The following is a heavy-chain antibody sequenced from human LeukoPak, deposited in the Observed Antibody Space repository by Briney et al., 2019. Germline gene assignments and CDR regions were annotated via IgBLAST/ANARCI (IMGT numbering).Heavy chain of an antibody. CDR1: GGSISSYY. D-gene: IGHD1-26*01. Sequence: SETLSLTCTVSGGSISSYYWSWIRQPPGKGLEWIGYIFSSGSTNYNPSLKSRVTISLDTSNNHFSLKLSSVTAADTAVYFCARRVSGSSLRLGLYWGQGALVTVSS. CDR3: ARRVSGSSLRLGLY. V-gene: IGHV4-59*01. J-gene: IGHJ4*02. CDR2: IFSSGST.